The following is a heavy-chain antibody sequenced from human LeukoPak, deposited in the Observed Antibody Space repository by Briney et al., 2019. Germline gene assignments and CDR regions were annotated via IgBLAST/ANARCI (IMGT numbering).Heavy chain of an antibody. J-gene: IGHJ4*02. CDR2: ISGSGGST. CDR3: AKFQVYWDRTDY. CDR1: GFTFINAW. Sequence: PGGSLRLSCAASGFTFINAWMAWVRQAPGKGLEWVSAISGSGGSTYYADSVKGRFTISRDNSKNTLYLQMNSLRAEDTAVYYCAKFQVYWDRTDYWGQGTLVTVSS. V-gene: IGHV3-23*01. D-gene: IGHD3-22*01.